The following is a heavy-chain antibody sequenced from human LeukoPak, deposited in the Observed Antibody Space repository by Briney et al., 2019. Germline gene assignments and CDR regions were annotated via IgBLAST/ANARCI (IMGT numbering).Heavy chain of an antibody. CDR2: ISSSSSYI. Sequence: GGSLRLSCAASGFTFSSYSMNWVRQAPGKGLEWVSSISSSSSYIYYADSVKGRFTISRDNSKNTLYLQMNSLRAEDTAVYYCALVSSTVTMYDYWGQGTLVTVSS. CDR3: ALVSSTVTMYDY. CDR1: GFTFSSYS. J-gene: IGHJ4*02. V-gene: IGHV3-21*04. D-gene: IGHD4-17*01.